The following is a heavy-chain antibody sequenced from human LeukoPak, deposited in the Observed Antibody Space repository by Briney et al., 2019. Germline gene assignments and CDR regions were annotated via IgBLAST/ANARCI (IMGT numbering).Heavy chain of an antibody. CDR1: GFTFRSYW. Sequence: GGSLRLSCAASGFTFRSYWMSWVRQAPGKGLEWVANIKQDEGEKYYVDSVKGRFTVSRDNAKNSLHLQMNSLRAEDTAVYYCAKDQVAAAGLVGYWGQGTLVTVSS. V-gene: IGHV3-7*03. J-gene: IGHJ4*02. CDR3: AKDQVAAAGLVGY. CDR2: IKQDEGEK. D-gene: IGHD6-13*01.